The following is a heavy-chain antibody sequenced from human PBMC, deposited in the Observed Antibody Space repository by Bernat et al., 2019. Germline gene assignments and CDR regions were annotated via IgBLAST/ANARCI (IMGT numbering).Heavy chain of an antibody. D-gene: IGHD2-21*02. Sequence: QVLLVDSGGDLVKPGGSLRLSCAASGFTFTDYYMTWIRQAPGKGLEWVSYISSSSTIVYYADTVKSRLTISRDNAKNSLYMRMNSLRAEDSALYYCERTRGTAFGMDVWGQGTTVTVSS. CDR2: ISSSSTIV. V-gene: IGHV3-11*01. CDR1: GFTFTDYY. CDR3: ERTRGTAFGMDV. J-gene: IGHJ6*02.